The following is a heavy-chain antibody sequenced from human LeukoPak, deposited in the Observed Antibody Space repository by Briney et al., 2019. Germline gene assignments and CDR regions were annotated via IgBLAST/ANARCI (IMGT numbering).Heavy chain of an antibody. J-gene: IGHJ4*02. CDR3: ARDLKSADY. V-gene: IGHV1-46*01. CDR1: GYTFTSYG. CDR2: INPSGGST. Sequence: GASVKVSCKASGYTFTSYGISWVRQAPGQGLEWMGIINPSGGSTSYAQKFQGRVTMTRDTSTSTVYMELSSLRSEDTAVYYCARDLKSADYWGQGTLVTVSS.